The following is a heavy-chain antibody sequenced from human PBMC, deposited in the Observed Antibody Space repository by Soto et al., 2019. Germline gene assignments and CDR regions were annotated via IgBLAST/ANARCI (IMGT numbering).Heavy chain of an antibody. J-gene: IGHJ4*02. D-gene: IGHD3-22*01. CDR2: IYYSGST. Sequence: SETLSLTCAVSGGSISSYYWSWIRQPPGKGLEWIGYIYYSGSTNYNPSLKSRVTISVDTSKNQFSLKLSSVTAADTAVYYCGRGGDSSGYHSDYFDYWGQGTLVTVSS. CDR1: GGSISSYY. V-gene: IGHV4-59*01. CDR3: GRGGDSSGYHSDYFDY.